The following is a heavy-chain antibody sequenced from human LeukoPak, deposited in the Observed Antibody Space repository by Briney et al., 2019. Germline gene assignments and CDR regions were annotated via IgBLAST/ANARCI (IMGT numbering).Heavy chain of an antibody. Sequence: GGSLRLSCAASGFSFTNYAMSWVRQAPGKGLEWVSTASGSGGSTYYADSVKGRFTISRDSSKNTLYLQMNSLRAEDTAVYHCTRGKNFRADAFDIWGQGTMVTVSS. CDR2: ASGSGGST. D-gene: IGHD2/OR15-2a*01. J-gene: IGHJ3*02. CDR3: TRGKNFRADAFDI. CDR1: GFSFTNYA. V-gene: IGHV3-23*01.